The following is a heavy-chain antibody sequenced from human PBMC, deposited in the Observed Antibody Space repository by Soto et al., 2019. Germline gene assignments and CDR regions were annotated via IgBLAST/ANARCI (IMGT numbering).Heavy chain of an antibody. CDR1: GASISSGGYY. V-gene: IGHV4-31*03. CDR3: ARLTLSNYGARWFDP. D-gene: IGHD4-4*01. Sequence: SETLSLTCTVSGASISSGGYYWSWIRQHPGKGLEWIGYIYYSGSTYYNPSLKSRVTMSLDTSDNQFSLKLSSVTAADTAVYFCARLTLSNYGARWFDPWGQGTLVTVSS. CDR2: IYYSGST. J-gene: IGHJ5*02.